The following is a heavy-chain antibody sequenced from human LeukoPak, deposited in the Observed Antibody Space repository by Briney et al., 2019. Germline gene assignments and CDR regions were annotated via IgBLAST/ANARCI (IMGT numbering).Heavy chain of an antibody. J-gene: IGHJ4*02. V-gene: IGHV1-2*02. D-gene: IGHD3-16*02. Sequence: ASVKVSCTASGYTFTGYYMHWVRQAPGQGLEWMGWINPNSGGTNYAQKFQGRVTITRDTSISTVYMELNRLRSDDTAVYYCAVWGSYRTNFDYWGQGTLVTVSS. CDR3: AVWGSYRTNFDY. CDR1: GYTFTGYY. CDR2: INPNSGGT.